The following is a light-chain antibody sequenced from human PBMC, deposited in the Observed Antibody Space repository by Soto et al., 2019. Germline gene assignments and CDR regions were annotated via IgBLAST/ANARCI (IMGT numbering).Light chain of an antibody. CDR1: QSLLHINGYNY. CDR2: LGS. J-gene: IGKJ2*01. CDR3: MQALQSPLYT. V-gene: IGKV2-28*01. Sequence: DLVMTQSPLSLPVTPGEPASISCRSSQSLLHINGYNYLDWYLQKPGQSPQLLISLGSNRASGVPDRFSGSGSGTDFTLKISRVEAEDVGVYYCMQALQSPLYTFGQGTKLEIK.